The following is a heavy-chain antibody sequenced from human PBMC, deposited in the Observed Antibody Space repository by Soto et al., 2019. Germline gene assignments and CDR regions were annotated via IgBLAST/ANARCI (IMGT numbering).Heavy chain of an antibody. CDR2: IIPIFGTA. Sequence: QVPLVQSGAEVKKPGASVKVSCKASGYTFTSYGISWVRQAPGQGLEWMGGIIPIFGTANYAQKFQGRVTITADESTSTAYMELSSLRSEDTAVYYCARDRGYYDSSGEFDAFDIWGQGTMVTVSS. V-gene: IGHV1-69*13. CDR1: GYTFTSYG. CDR3: ARDRGYYDSSGEFDAFDI. D-gene: IGHD3-22*01. J-gene: IGHJ3*02.